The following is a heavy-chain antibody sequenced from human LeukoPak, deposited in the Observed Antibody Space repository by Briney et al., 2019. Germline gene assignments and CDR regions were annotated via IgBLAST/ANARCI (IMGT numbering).Heavy chain of an antibody. J-gene: IGHJ4*02. CDR1: GFTFSSYS. V-gene: IGHV3-48*04. CDR2: ISSSSSNI. CDR3: AGGGAARPDY. Sequence: GGSLRLSCAASGFTFSSYSMNWVRQAPGKGLEWVSYISSSSSNIAYADSVKGRFTISRDNVKNSLYLQINSLRVEDTSVYYCAGGGAARPDYWGQGTLVTVSS. D-gene: IGHD6-6*01.